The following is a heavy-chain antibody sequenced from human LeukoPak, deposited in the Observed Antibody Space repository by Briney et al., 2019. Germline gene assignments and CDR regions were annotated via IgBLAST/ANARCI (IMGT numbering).Heavy chain of an antibody. CDR1: GYTFTGYY. CDR2: INPSGGST. Sequence: ASVKVSCKASGYTFTGYYMHWVRQAPGQGLEWMGIINPSGGSTSYAQKFQGRVTMTRDTSTSTVYMELSSLRSEDTAVYYCARVYYYDSSGPLGMDVWGQGTTVTVSS. CDR3: ARVYYYDSSGPLGMDV. J-gene: IGHJ6*02. V-gene: IGHV1-46*01. D-gene: IGHD3-22*01.